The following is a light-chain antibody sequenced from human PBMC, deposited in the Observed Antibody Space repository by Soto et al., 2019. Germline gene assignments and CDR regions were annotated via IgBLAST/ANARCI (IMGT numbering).Light chain of an antibody. Sequence: DIQMTQSPSTLSASVGDRVTITCRASQSISSWLAWYQQKPGKAPKLLIYKASSLESGVPSRFSGSGSGTKFTLTISSLQPDDFATYYCQQYNSSPWTFGQGTQVDIK. CDR2: KAS. CDR1: QSISSW. CDR3: QQYNSSPWT. J-gene: IGKJ1*01. V-gene: IGKV1-5*03.